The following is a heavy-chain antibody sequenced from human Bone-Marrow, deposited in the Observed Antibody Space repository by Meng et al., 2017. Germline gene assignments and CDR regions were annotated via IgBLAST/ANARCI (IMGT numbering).Heavy chain of an antibody. D-gene: IGHD5-12*01. J-gene: IGHJ4*02. CDR3: AREGYSGYGLFDY. Sequence: ASVKVSCKASGYTFTGYYMHWVRQAPGQGLEWMGWINSNSGGTNYAQKFQGRVTMTRDTSISTAYMELSRLRSDDTAVYYCAREGYSGYGLFDYWGQGTLVTVSS. CDR1: GYTFTGYY. V-gene: IGHV1-2*02. CDR2: INSNSGGT.